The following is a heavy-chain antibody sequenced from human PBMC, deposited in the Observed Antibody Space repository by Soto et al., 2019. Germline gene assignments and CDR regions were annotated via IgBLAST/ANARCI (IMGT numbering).Heavy chain of an antibody. D-gene: IGHD3-22*01. CDR3: ARGGYYYDSSAYYRPFDY. V-gene: IGHV1-8*01. J-gene: IGHJ4*02. CDR1: GYTFTRYY. Sequence: ASVKVSCKASGYTFTRYYINWVRQATGQGLEWMGWMNPNSGNTGYAQKFQGRVTMTRSTSISTAYMELSSLRSEDTAVYYCARGGYYYDSSAYYRPFDYWGQGTLVTVSS. CDR2: MNPNSGNT.